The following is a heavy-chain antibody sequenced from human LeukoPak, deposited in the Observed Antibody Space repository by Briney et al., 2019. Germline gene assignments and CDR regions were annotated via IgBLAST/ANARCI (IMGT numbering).Heavy chain of an antibody. V-gene: IGHV6-1*01. CDR1: GDSVSSNSAA. CDR3: ARASDDSSGYYPAADAFDI. Sequence: PSQTLSLTCAISGDSVSSNSAAWNWIRQSPSRGLEWLGRTYYRSKWYNDYAVSVKSRITINPDTSKNQFSLQLNSVTPEDTAVYYCARASDDSSGYYPAADAFDIWGQGTMVTVSS. J-gene: IGHJ3*02. CDR2: TYYRSKWYN. D-gene: IGHD3-22*01.